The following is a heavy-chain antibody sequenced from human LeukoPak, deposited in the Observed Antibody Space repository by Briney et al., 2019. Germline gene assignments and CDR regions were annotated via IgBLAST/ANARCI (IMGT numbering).Heavy chain of an antibody. D-gene: IGHD6-13*01. CDR3: ARGDSSSWYYYYGMDV. J-gene: IGHJ6*04. CDR2: ISSSGSNI. Sequence: GGSLRLSCAASGFTFSSYEMNWVRQAPGKGLEWVSYISSSGSNIYYADSLKGRFTISRDNAKNSLYLQMNSLRAEDTAVYYCARGDSSSWYYYYGMDVCGKGTTVTVSS. CDR1: GFTFSSYE. V-gene: IGHV3-48*03.